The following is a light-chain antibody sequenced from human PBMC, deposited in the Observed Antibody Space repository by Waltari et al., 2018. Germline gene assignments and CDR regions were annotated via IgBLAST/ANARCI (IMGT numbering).Light chain of an antibody. V-gene: IGLV7-46*01. Sequence: QAVVTQEPSLTVSPGGTVTLTCGSSTGPVTSGPYPLWFQQKPGQAPRPMIAETTYNHPWTPAGFSGSLLGGKAALTLSGARREDEADYYCVLSWVFGGGTRLTVL. CDR2: ETT. J-gene: IGLJ3*02. CDR3: VLSWV. CDR1: TGPVTSGPY.